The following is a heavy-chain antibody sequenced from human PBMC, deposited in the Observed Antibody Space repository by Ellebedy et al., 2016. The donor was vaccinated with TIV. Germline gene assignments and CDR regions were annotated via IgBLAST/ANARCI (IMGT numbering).Heavy chain of an antibody. D-gene: IGHD2-21*01. J-gene: IGHJ2*01. CDR3: ARSDWQDVDLDRWYFDL. V-gene: IGHV4-34*01. CDR1: GGSFSGYS. Sequence: GSLRLSCGIYGGSFSGYSWSWIRQSPGKGLEWIGEINHRGTTNYNPSLESRVSLSMDTSENKFSVRLNSVTAADTAVYYCARSDWQDVDLDRWYFDLWGRGTLVTVST. CDR2: INHRGTT.